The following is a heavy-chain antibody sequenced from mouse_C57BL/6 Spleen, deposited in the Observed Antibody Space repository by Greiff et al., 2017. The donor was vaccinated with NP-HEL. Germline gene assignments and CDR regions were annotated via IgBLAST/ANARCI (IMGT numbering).Heavy chain of an antibody. CDR3: ARPYYGSSYEYYAMDY. J-gene: IGHJ4*01. CDR1: GYAFSSYW. D-gene: IGHD1-1*01. CDR2: IYPGDGDT. V-gene: IGHV1-80*01. Sequence: VQLQQSGAELVKPGASVKISCKASGYAFSSYWMNWVKQRPGKGLEWIGQIYPGDGDTNYNGKFKGKATLTADKSSSTAYMQLSSLTSEDSAVYFCARPYYGSSYEYYAMDYWGQGTSVTVSS.